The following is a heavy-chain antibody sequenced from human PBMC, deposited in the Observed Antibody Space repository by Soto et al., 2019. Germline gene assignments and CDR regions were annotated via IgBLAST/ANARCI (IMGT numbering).Heavy chain of an antibody. CDR3: ARGEDIVVVPPPPFDY. J-gene: IGHJ4*02. D-gene: IGHD2-2*01. CDR1: GGSISSGGYY. Sequence: PSETLSLTCTVSGGSISSGGYYWSWIRQHPGKGLEWIGYIYYSGSSYYNPSLKSRVIISVDTFNNQFSLKLSSVTAADTAVYYCARGEDIVVVPPPPFDYWGQGTLVTVSS. V-gene: IGHV4-31*03. CDR2: IYYSGSS.